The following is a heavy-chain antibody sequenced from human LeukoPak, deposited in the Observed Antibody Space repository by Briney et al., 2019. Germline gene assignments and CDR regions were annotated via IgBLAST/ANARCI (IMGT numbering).Heavy chain of an antibody. V-gene: IGHV1-2*02. D-gene: IGHD3-16*01. CDR2: INPNSGDT. CDR1: GYTFTAYY. CDR3: ATFAQDWGTFHY. Sequence: ASVKVSCKTSGYTFTAYYMHWVRQAPGQGLEWMGWINPNSGDTNYVKKFQGRVTMTRDTSISTASMELSELKSDDTAVYYCATFAQDWGTFHYGGQGTLVTVSS. J-gene: IGHJ4*02.